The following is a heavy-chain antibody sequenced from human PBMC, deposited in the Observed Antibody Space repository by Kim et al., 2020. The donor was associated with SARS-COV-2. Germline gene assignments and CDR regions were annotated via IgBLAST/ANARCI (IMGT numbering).Heavy chain of an antibody. J-gene: IGHJ6*02. CDR1: GFTFDDYA. V-gene: IGHV3-9*01. D-gene: IGHD6-19*01. CDR2: ISWNSGSI. Sequence: SLRLSCAASGFTFDDYAMHWVRQAPGKGLEWVSGISWNSGSIGYADSVKGRFTISRDNAKNSLYLQMNSLRAEDTALYYCAKDGNPGIAVAGDPRDYYYGMDVWGQGTTVTVSS. CDR3: AKDGNPGIAVAGDPRDYYYGMDV.